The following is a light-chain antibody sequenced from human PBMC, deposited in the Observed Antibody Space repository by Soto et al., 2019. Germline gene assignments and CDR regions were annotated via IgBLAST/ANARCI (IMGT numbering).Light chain of an antibody. CDR1: QDISNY. J-gene: IGKJ5*01. CDR2: DAS. V-gene: IGKV1-33*01. Sequence: DIQMTQSPSSLSASVGDRVTITCQASQDISNYLNWYQQQPGKAPKFLIHDASNLETGVPSRFSGSGSGTNFTFTISTLQPEDLPTYYFQQYDNLLLFGQGTRLEIK. CDR3: QQYDNLLL.